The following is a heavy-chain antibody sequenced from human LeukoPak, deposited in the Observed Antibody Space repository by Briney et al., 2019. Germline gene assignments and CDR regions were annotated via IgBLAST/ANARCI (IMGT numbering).Heavy chain of an antibody. Sequence: ASVKVSCKTSGCTFTKYAMHWVRQAPGQGLEWMGWINTNTGNPTYAQDFTGRFVFSLDTSVSTAYLQISGLKAEDTAVYYCARVPSSGWYGVGWFDPWGQGTLVTVSS. CDR1: GCTFTKYA. CDR2: INTNTGNP. V-gene: IGHV7-4-1*02. J-gene: IGHJ5*02. D-gene: IGHD6-19*01. CDR3: ARVPSSGWYGVGWFDP.